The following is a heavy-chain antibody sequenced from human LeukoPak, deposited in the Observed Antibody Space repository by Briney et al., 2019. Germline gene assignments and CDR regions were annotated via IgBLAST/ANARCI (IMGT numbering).Heavy chain of an antibody. J-gene: IGHJ4*02. CDR2: IGTAGAT. V-gene: IGHV3-13*01. CDR1: GFTFSSYD. Sequence: GESLRLSCAASGFTFSSYDMHWVRQTTGNGLEWVSGIGTAGATFYPGSVKGRFTISRENAKNSLYLQMNNLRVGDTAVYYCTRATAGFDYWGQGTLVTVSS. CDR3: TRATAGFDY.